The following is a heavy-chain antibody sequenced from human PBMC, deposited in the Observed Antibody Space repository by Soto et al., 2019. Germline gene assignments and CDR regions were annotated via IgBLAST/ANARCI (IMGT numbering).Heavy chain of an antibody. Sequence: GGSLRLSCAASGFTFSSYAMHWVRQAPGKGLEYVSAISSNGGSTYYANSVKGRFTISRDSSKNTLYLQMGSLRAEDMAVYYCARDQTGHFDYWGQGTLVTVSS. CDR2: ISSNGGST. V-gene: IGHV3-64*01. CDR1: GFTFSSYA. CDR3: ARDQTGHFDY. J-gene: IGHJ4*02.